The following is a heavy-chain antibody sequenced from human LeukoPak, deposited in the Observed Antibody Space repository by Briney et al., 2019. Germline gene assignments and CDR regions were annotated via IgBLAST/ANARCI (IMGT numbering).Heavy chain of an antibody. V-gene: IGHV1-8*02. CDR1: GYTFTSYD. J-gene: IGHJ4*02. CDR3: ARASVRHYYGSGSYVDY. D-gene: IGHD3-10*01. CDR2: MNPNSGNT. Sequence: ASVKVSCKASGYTFTSYDINWVRQATGQGLEWMGWMNPNSGNTGYAQKFQGRVTMTRNTSISTAYMELSSLRSEDTAVYYCARASVRHYYGSGSYVDYWGQGTLVTVSS.